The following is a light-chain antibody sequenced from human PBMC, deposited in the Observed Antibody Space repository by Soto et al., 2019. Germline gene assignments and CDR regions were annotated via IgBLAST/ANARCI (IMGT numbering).Light chain of an antibody. Sequence: VLTQPPSASGTPGQRVTISCSGSSSNIGSNYVYWYQQLPGTAPKLLIYSNNQRPSGVPDRFSGSKSGTSASLAISGLRSEDEADYYCAAWDDSLSGFYVFGTGTKVTVL. V-gene: IGLV1-47*02. CDR1: SSNIGSNY. CDR2: SNN. J-gene: IGLJ1*01. CDR3: AAWDDSLSGFYV.